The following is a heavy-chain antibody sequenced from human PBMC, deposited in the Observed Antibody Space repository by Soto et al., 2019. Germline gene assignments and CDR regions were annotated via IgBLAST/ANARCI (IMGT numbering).Heavy chain of an antibody. CDR2: ISYDGSNK. CDR3: AKGGAMSSITRGLTY. Sequence: QVQLVESGGGVVQPGRSLRLSCAASGFTLSNYGMDWVRQAPGKGLEWVALISYDGSNKYYADSVKGRFTISRDDSKNTLDLQLNSLRAEDMAVYYCAKGGAMSSITRGLTYWGPGTLVTVSS. D-gene: IGHD3-10*01. CDR1: GFTLSNYG. J-gene: IGHJ4*02. V-gene: IGHV3-30*18.